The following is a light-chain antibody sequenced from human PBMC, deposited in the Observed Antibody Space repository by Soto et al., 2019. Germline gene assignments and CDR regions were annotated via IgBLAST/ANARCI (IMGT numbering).Light chain of an antibody. CDR3: QQYSHWPLT. CDR2: GAS. J-gene: IGKJ4*01. V-gene: IGKV3-15*01. CDR1: QSISSN. Sequence: EIVMTQSPATLSVSPGERATLSCRASQSISSNLAWYQQKPGQAPMLLIYGASTRATGIPARFSGSGSATEFNLTISSLQSEDFAVYYCQQYSHWPLTFGGGTKVEIK.